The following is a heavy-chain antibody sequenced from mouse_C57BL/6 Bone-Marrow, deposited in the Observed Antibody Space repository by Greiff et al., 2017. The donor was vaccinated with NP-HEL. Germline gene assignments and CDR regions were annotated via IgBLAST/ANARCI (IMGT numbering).Heavy chain of an antibody. CDR2: ISYDGSN. CDR3: ARDDGHGVY. D-gene: IGHD2-3*01. Sequence: EVQLQESGPGLVKPSQSLSLTCSVTGYSITSGYYWNWIRQFPGNKLEWMGYISYDGSNNYNPSLKNRISITRDTSKNQFFLKLNSVTTEDTATYYCARDDGHGVYWGQGTLVTVSA. CDR1: GYSITSGYY. J-gene: IGHJ3*01. V-gene: IGHV3-6*01.